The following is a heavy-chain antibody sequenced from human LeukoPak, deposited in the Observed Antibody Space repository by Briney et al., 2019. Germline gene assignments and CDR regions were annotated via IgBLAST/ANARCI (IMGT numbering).Heavy chain of an antibody. CDR3: TRGRYGRSYSAFDI. D-gene: IGHD1-26*01. V-gene: IGHV4-34*01. J-gene: IGHJ3*02. CDR1: DESFSGHF. Sequence: KPSETLSLTCAVYDESFSGHFWSWIRQPPGKGLEWIGEINQSGTTNYNPSLMSRVTLSVDTSKNQFSLKLSSVTAADTAVYYCTRGRYGRSYSAFDIWGQGTVVTVSS. CDR2: INQSGTT.